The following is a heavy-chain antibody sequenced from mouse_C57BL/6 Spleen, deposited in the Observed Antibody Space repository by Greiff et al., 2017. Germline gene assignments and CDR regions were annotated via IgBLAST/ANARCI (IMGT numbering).Heavy chain of an antibody. D-gene: IGHD2-2*01. Sequence: VQLQQPGAELVKPGASVKLSCKASGYTFTSYWMHWVKQRPGQGLEWIGMIHPNSGSTNYNEKFKSKATLTVDKSSSTAYMQLSSLTSEDSAVYYCASGDGYGAWFAYWGQGTLVTVSA. CDR1: GYTFTSYW. CDR2: IHPNSGST. CDR3: ASGDGYGAWFAY. J-gene: IGHJ3*01. V-gene: IGHV1-64*01.